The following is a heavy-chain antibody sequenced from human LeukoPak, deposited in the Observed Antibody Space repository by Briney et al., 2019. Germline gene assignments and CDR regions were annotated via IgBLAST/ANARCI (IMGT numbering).Heavy chain of an antibody. CDR2: INLSGGST. Sequence: ASVKLSCNASGYTFTSSDMHWVRQAPGQGLEWMGIINLSGGSTSYAQKFQGRVTMTRDTSTSTVYMELSSLRSEDTAVYYCAREYSHGDHDYWGQRTLVTVSS. CDR3: AREYSHGDHDY. J-gene: IGHJ4*02. CDR1: GYTFTSSD. V-gene: IGHV1-46*01. D-gene: IGHD4-17*01.